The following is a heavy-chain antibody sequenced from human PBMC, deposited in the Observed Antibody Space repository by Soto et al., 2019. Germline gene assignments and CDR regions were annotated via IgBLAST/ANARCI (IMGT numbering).Heavy chain of an antibody. CDR1: GGSVSSGSYY. CDR2: IYYSGST. CDR3: ARENCSGGSCYSGYYYYYMDV. J-gene: IGHJ6*03. Sequence: PSETLSLTCTVSGGSVSSGSYYWSWIRQPPGKGLEWFGYIYYSGSTNYNPSLKSRVTISVDTSKNQLSLKLSSVTAADTAVYYCARENCSGGSCYSGYYYYYMDVWGKGTTVTVSS. D-gene: IGHD2-15*01. V-gene: IGHV4-61*01.